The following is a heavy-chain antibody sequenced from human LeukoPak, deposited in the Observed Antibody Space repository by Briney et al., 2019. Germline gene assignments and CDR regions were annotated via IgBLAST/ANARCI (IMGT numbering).Heavy chain of an antibody. V-gene: IGHV5-51*01. Sequence: GESLKISCEGSGFTLRNSWIAWVRQLPEKGLEWMGIIYSGDSDARYSPAFQGQVTISADKSINTAYLQWTSLKASDTGMYYCARRGSSSSHFDYWGQGTLVTVSS. CDR2: IYSGDSDA. CDR1: GFTLRNSW. D-gene: IGHD6-6*01. J-gene: IGHJ4*02. CDR3: ARRGSSSSHFDY.